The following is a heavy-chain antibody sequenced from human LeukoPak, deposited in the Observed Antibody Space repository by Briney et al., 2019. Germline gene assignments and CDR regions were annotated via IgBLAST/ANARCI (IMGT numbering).Heavy chain of an antibody. Sequence: GGSLRLSCAASGFTFNNYAMNWVRQAPGKGLEWVSSISGGGETTCYADSAKGRFTISRDNSQNTLYLQMNSLRAEDMAVYYCARDYADYVGYFFFDYWGQGTLVTVSS. J-gene: IGHJ4*02. CDR1: GFTFNNYA. D-gene: IGHD4-17*01. CDR3: ARDYADYVGYFFFDY. V-gene: IGHV3-23*01. CDR2: ISGGGETT.